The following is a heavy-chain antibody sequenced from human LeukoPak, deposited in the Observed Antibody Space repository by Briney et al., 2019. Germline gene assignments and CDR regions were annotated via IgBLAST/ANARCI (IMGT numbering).Heavy chain of an antibody. CDR1: GFTFSSYR. CDR2: IDTTGGST. Sequence: GGSLRLSCAASGFTFSSYRMHWVRQAPGKGLVWVSRIDTTGGSTYYADSVKGRFTISRDNAKNTLYLQMNSLRADDTAVYYCAKSNWFDPWGQGTLVTVSS. J-gene: IGHJ5*02. V-gene: IGHV3-74*01. CDR3: AKSNWFDP.